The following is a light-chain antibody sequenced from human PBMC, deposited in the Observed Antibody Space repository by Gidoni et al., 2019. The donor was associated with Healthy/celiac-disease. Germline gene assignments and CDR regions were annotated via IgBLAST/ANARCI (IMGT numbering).Light chain of an antibody. V-gene: IGLV1-44*01. Sequence: QSVLPQPPSPSETPGQRVTIACSGSSSNIGSNTVNWSQQLPGTAPKLLIYSNNQRPSGVPDRFSCSKSGTSASLAISGLQSEDEADYYCAAWDDSLNGSWVFGGGTKLTVL. CDR1: SSNIGSNT. CDR2: SNN. CDR3: AAWDDSLNGSWV. J-gene: IGLJ3*02.